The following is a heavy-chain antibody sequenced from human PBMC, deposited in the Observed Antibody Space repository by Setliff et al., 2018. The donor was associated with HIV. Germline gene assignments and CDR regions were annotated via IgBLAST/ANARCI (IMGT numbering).Heavy chain of an antibody. D-gene: IGHD3-10*01. Sequence: ASVKVSCKASGYTFTDYYMHWVQQAPGKGLEWMGRVDPKNGKTLYAENLRGRITITADTSTDTAYMELNSLRSEDTAMYYCATLDYYGSQTYNLALRYWGQGTLVTVSS. J-gene: IGHJ4*02. CDR1: GYTFTDYY. V-gene: IGHV1-69-2*01. CDR3: ATLDYYGSQTYNLALRY. CDR2: VDPKNGKT.